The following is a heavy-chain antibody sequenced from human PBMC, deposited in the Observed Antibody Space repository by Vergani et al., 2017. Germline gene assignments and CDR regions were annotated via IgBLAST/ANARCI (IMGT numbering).Heavy chain of an antibody. D-gene: IGHD6-19*01. CDR1: GYTFTGYY. CDR3: ARGRGGSGWFPFDY. Sequence: QVQLVQSGAEVKKPGASVKVSCKASGYTFTGYYMHWVRQATGQGLEWMGWINPNSGGTNYAQQFQGRVTMTRDTSISTAYMELSRLRSDDTAVYYCARGRGGSGWFPFDYWGQGTLVTVSS. V-gene: IGHV1-2*02. J-gene: IGHJ4*02. CDR2: INPNSGGT.